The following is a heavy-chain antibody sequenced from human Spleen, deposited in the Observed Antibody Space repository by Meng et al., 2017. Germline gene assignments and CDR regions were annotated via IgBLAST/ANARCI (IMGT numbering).Heavy chain of an antibody. Sequence: QVQLPESGPGLVKPSQTLSLTCTVSGGSISSGGYYWSWIRQHPGKGLEWIGYIHYSGSTYYNPSLKTRVSISVDTSKKQFSLQLNSVTAADTAVYYCARDDSSGYSFDNWGQGTLVTVSS. J-gene: IGHJ4*02. D-gene: IGHD3-22*01. V-gene: IGHV4-31*03. CDR3: ARDDSSGYSFDN. CDR1: GGSISSGGYY. CDR2: IHYSGST.